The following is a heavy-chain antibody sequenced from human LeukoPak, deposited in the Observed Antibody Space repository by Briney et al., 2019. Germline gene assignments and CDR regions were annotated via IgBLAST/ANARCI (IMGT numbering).Heavy chain of an antibody. CDR1: GGSISSYY. D-gene: IGHD3-22*01. CDR3: ARSGDSSGYYYSSLDY. J-gene: IGHJ4*02. V-gene: IGHV4-59*01. Sequence: SETLSLTCTVSGGSISSYYWSWIRQPPGKGLEWIGYIYYSGSTNYNPSLKSRVTISVYTSKNQFSLKLSSVTAADTAVYYCARSGDSSGYYYSSLDYWGQGTLVTVSS. CDR2: IYYSGST.